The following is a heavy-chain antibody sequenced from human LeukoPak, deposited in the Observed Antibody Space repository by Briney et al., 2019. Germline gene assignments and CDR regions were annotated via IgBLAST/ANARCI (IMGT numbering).Heavy chain of an antibody. J-gene: IGHJ4*02. CDR3: VRAADSGG. CDR2: IKDDGTT. D-gene: IGHD2-21*01. CDR1: EFTFSNYF. Sequence: PGGSLRLSCAASEFTFSNYFMHWVRQPPGKGLVWVSRIKDDGTTNYADSVKGRFTISRDNAKNTVYLQMNSLRAEDTAVYYCVRAADSGGWGQGTLVTVSS. V-gene: IGHV3-74*01.